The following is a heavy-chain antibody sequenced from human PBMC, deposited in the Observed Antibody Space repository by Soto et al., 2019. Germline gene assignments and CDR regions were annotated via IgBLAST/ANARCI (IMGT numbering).Heavy chain of an antibody. J-gene: IGHJ5*02. CDR1: GGSISSYY. V-gene: IGHV4-59*01. Sequence: SETLSLTCTVSGGSISSYYWSWIRQPPGKGLEWIGYIYYSGSTNYNPSLKSRVTISVDTSKNQFSLKLSSVTAADTAVYYCARAGTMVRGVTRNWFDPWGQGTLVTVSA. CDR3: ARAGTMVRGVTRNWFDP. D-gene: IGHD3-10*01. CDR2: IYYSGST.